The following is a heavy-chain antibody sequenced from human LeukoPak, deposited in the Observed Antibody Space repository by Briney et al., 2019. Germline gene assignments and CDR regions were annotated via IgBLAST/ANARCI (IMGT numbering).Heavy chain of an antibody. Sequence: GGSLRLSCVASGFTYKNYTMSWVRQAPGKGLEWVSAIGGRGPDTYYADSVKGRFTISRDNSKNTLYLQMNSLRAEDTAVYYCARNGRDQWLASDYWGQGTLVTVSS. CDR3: ARNGRDQWLASDY. V-gene: IGHV3-23*01. CDR2: IGGRGPDT. J-gene: IGHJ4*02. CDR1: GFTYKNYT. D-gene: IGHD6-19*01.